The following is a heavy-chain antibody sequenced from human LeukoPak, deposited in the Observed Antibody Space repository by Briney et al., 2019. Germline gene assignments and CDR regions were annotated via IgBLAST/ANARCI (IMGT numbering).Heavy chain of an antibody. D-gene: IGHD5/OR15-5a*01. J-gene: IGHJ6*02. V-gene: IGHV3-48*04. CDR3: ARVVYPGMDV. CDR2: SSGGTSTV. CDR1: GFNMSIYS. Sequence: PGGSLRLSCAASGFNMSIYSMNWVRQTPDRGLEWISYSSGGTSTVLYSDSVKGRFTASRDTAKESLHLLMNSLRGDDTAVYYCARVVYPGMDVWGHGITVTVSS.